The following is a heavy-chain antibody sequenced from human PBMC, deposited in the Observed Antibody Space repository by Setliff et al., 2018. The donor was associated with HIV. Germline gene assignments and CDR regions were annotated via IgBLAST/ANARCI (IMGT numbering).Heavy chain of an antibody. D-gene: IGHD3-22*01. Sequence: SVKVSCKASGGIFSAYSINWVRQAPGQGLEWMGAIIPVFGEADHAPKFQGRVTLSADESTNTAYMELSFLRSDDTAVYYCATLDQDFHSSAFDTFDIWGQGAMVTVSS. CDR2: IIPVFGEA. CDR1: GGIFSAYS. J-gene: IGHJ3*02. CDR3: ATLDQDFHSSAFDTFDI. V-gene: IGHV1-69*13.